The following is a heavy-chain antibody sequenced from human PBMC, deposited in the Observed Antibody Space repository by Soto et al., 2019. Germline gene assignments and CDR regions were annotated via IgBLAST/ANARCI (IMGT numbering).Heavy chain of an antibody. Sequence: QVQLVESGGGVVQPGRSLRLSCAASGFTFSSYGMHWVRQAPGKGLEWVAVIWYDGSNKYYADSVKGRFTISRDNSKNTLYLQMNSRRAEDTAVYYCGRVSAEYDYCSGYHAYYYYMDVWGKGTTVTVSS. D-gene: IGHD3-3*01. V-gene: IGHV3-33*01. J-gene: IGHJ6*03. CDR1: GFTFSSYG. CDR2: IWYDGSNK. CDR3: GRVSAEYDYCSGYHAYYYYMDV.